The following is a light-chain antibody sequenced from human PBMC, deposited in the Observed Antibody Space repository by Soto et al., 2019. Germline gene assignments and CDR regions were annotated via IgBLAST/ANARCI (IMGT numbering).Light chain of an antibody. Sequence: DIQMNQSPSTLSASVGDRVTITCRASQSINNWLAWYQQKPGKAPKFLIYDASNLESGVPSRFSGSASGTEFTLTISSLQPDDFATYYCQQYDNYPLTFGGGTMVDI. CDR3: QQYDNYPLT. CDR2: DAS. CDR1: QSINNW. V-gene: IGKV1-5*01. J-gene: IGKJ4*01.